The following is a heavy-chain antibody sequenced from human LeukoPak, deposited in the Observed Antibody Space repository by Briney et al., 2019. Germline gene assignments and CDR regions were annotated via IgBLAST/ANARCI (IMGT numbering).Heavy chain of an antibody. CDR1: GGSISSYY. CDR3: AGGARTAFDI. D-gene: IGHD1-1*01. V-gene: IGHV4-59*01. CDR2: IYYSGST. J-gene: IGHJ3*02. Sequence: SETLSLTCTVSGGSISSYYWNWVRQPPGKGLEWIGFIYYSGSTNYNPSLKSRVTISLDTSKDQFSLNLRSVTAADTAVYYCAGGARTAFDIWDQGTMVPVSS.